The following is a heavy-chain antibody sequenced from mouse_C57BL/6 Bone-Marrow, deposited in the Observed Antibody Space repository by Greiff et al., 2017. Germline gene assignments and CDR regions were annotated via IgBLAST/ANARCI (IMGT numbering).Heavy chain of an antibody. CDR2: ISSGSSTI. Sequence: EVKLIESGGGLVKPGGSLKLSCAASGFTFSDYGMHWVRQAPEKGLEWVAYISSGSSTIYYADTVKGRFTISRDNAKNTLFLQMTSLRSEVTAMYYCARDLYAMDYWGQGTSVTVSS. J-gene: IGHJ4*01. V-gene: IGHV5-17*01. CDR1: GFTFSDYG. CDR3: ARDLYAMDY.